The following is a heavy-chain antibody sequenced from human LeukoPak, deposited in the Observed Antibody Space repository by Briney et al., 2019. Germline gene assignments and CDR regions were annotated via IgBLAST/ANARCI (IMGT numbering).Heavy chain of an antibody. D-gene: IGHD2-21*01. CDR1: GGSISSHY. CDR2: IYHSGST. J-gene: IGHJ4*02. CDR3: ARRRPYGFDY. Sequence: SETLSLTCTVSGGSISSHYWSWIRQPPGKGLEWIGYIYHSGSTNYNPSLKSRVTISVDTSKNQFSLKLSSVTAADTAVYYCARRRPYGFDYWGQGTLVTVSS. V-gene: IGHV4-59*11.